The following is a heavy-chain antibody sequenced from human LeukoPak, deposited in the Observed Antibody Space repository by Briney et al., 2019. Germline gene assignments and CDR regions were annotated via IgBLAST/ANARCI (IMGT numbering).Heavy chain of an antibody. D-gene: IGHD1-26*01. CDR2: IYPGDSDT. J-gene: IGHJ3*02. Sequence: GESLKISCKGSGYSFTSYWIGWVRQMPGKGLEWMGIIYPGDSDTRYSPSFQGQVTISADKSISTVYLQWSSLKASDTAMYYCARREWEPTSPSDAFDIRGQGTMVTVSS. V-gene: IGHV5-51*01. CDR3: ARREWEPTSPSDAFDI. CDR1: GYSFTSYW.